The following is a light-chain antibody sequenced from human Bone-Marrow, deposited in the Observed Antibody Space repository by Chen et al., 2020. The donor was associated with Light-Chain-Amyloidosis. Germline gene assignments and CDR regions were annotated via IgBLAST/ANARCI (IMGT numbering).Light chain of an antibody. CDR1: SSDVGAYNY. J-gene: IGLJ2*01. Sequence: QSALTQPRSVSWSPGQSVTISSPGTSSDVGAYNYVSWYQQHPDKAPELILYDVNKRHSGVPDRFSGSKSGNTASLTISGLQAEDEGDYYCGSYTGRYSVVFGGGTKLTVL. V-gene: IGLV2-11*01. CDR3: GSYTGRYSVV. CDR2: DVN.